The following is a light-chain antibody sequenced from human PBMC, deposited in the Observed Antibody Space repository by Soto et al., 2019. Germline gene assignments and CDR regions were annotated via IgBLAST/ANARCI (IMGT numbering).Light chain of an antibody. Sequence: DFQVTQSPAALSASVGDRVNISCRTSRGIYNYLAWYQQKSGQIPKLLINAASSLQSGVPSRFSGSGSGTDFTLSISSLQPEDVATYYCQKYDSAPRTFGQGTKV. CDR3: QKYDSAPRT. J-gene: IGKJ1*01. CDR2: AAS. V-gene: IGKV1-27*01. CDR1: RGIYNY.